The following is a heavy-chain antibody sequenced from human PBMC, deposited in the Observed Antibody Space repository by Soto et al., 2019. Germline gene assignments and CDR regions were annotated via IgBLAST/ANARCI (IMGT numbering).Heavy chain of an antibody. D-gene: IGHD1-1*01. CDR1: GYTFTSYG. CDR2: ISAHNGNT. J-gene: IGHJ4*02. CDR3: ARGRYGDY. Sequence: QVHLVQSGAEVKKPGASVKVSCKGSGYTFTSYGITWVRQAPGQGLEWMGWISAHNGNTDYAQKLQGRVTVTRATSTSTAYRELRSLRSDDTAVYYCARGRYGDYWGQGALVTVSS. V-gene: IGHV1-18*01.